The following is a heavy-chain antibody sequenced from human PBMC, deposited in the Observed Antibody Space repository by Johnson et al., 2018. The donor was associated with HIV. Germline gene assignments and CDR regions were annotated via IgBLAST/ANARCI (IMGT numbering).Heavy chain of an antibody. V-gene: IGHV3-30*04. J-gene: IGHJ3*02. Sequence: QVQLVECGGGVVQPGRSLRLSCAASGFTFSSYAMHWVRQAPGKGLEWVAVISYDGDKHYYADSVKGRFTISRDNAKNSLYLQMNSLRAEDTALYYCTRSPVRYDSRGFYYDDAFDIWGQGTMVTVSS. CDR1: GFTFSSYA. D-gene: IGHD3-22*01. CDR2: ISYDGDKH. CDR3: TRSPVRYDSRGFYYDDAFDI.